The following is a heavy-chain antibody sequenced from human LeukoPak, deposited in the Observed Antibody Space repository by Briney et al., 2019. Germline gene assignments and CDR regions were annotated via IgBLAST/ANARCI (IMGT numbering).Heavy chain of an antibody. D-gene: IGHD3-10*01. V-gene: IGHV3-9*03. CDR2: ISWNSGDL. Sequence: GGSLRLSCAASGFTFENSAMHWVRQAPGKGLEWVSGISWNSGDLIYADSVKGRFTISRDNAKNSLHLQMTSLRLEDMALYYCARRSGDRAFDIWGQGTMVTVSS. CDR3: ARRSGDRAFDI. J-gene: IGHJ3*02. CDR1: GFTFENSA.